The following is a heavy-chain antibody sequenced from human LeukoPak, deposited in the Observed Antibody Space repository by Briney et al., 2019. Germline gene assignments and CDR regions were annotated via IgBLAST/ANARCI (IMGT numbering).Heavy chain of an antibody. CDR3: ARVGGYDFWSGYSSAEYYYYYMDV. D-gene: IGHD3-3*01. CDR1: GGSFSGYY. V-gene: IGHV4-34*01. J-gene: IGHJ6*03. CDR2: INHSGST. Sequence: PSETLSLTCAVYGGSFSGYYWSWIRQPPGKGLEWIGEINHSGSTNYNPSLKSRVTISVDTSKNQFSLKLSSVTAADTAVYYCARVGGYDFWSGYSSAEYYYYYMDVWGKGTTVTVSS.